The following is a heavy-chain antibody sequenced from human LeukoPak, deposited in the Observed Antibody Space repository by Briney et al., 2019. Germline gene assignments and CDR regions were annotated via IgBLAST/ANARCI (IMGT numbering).Heavy chain of an antibody. J-gene: IGHJ3*02. CDR3: ARVIHWAFDI. CDR2: IIPIFGTA. CDR1: GGTFSSYA. D-gene: IGHD2/OR15-2a*01. V-gene: IGHV1-69*13. Sequence: ASVKVSCKASGGTFSSYAISWVRQAPGQGLEWMGGIIPIFGTANYAQKFQGRVTITADESTSTAYMELSSLRSEDTAVYYCARVIHWAFDIWGQGTMVTVSS.